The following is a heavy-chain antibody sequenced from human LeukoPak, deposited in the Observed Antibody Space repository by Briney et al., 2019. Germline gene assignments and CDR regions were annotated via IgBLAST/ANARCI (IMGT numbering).Heavy chain of an antibody. V-gene: IGHV1-69*04. CDR3: ARGSFGGLFDY. Sequence: ASVKVSCKAAGGTFSSYAISWVRQAPGQGLEWMGRIIPILGIANYAQKFQGRVTITADKSTSTAYMELSSLRSEDTAVYYCARGSFGGLFDYWGQGTLVTVSS. CDR1: GGTFSSYA. J-gene: IGHJ4*02. CDR2: IIPILGIA. D-gene: IGHD3-10*01.